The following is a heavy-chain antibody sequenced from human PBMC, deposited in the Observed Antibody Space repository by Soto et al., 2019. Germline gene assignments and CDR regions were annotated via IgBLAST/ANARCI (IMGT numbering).Heavy chain of an antibody. CDR1: GASVSRIGFH. V-gene: IGHV4-39*01. Sequence: QVQLQESGPGLVKPSETLSVTCAVSGASVSRIGFHWGWIRQPPGQGLEWIGSIYDAGTTFYNPSLKSRVTISADTSKNHFSLRLTSVTAADTAVYYCARRGSGHTFDYWGQGTLVTVSS. CDR2: IYDAGTT. CDR3: ARRGSGHTFDY. J-gene: IGHJ4*02. D-gene: IGHD3-10*01.